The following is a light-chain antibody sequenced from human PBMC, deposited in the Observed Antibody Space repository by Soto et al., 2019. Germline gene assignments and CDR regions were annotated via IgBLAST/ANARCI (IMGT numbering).Light chain of an antibody. CDR2: DAS. CDR3: QQRSNWPPST. V-gene: IGKV3-11*01. CDR1: QSVSSY. Sequence: EIVLTQSPATLSLSPGERATLSCRASQSVSSYLAWYQQKPGQAPRLLIYDASNRATGIPARFSVSGSGTDFPLTISSLEPEDFAVYYCQQRSNWPPSTFGQGTKLEIK. J-gene: IGKJ2*02.